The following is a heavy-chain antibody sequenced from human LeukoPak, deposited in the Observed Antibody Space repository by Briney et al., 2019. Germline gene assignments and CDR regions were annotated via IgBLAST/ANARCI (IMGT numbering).Heavy chain of an antibody. CDR1: GFTFDDYA. V-gene: IGHV3-9*01. CDR3: AKDISEDYDSSGNFDY. Sequence: GRSLRLSCAASGFTFDDYAMHWVRQAPGKGLEWVSGICWNSGSIGCADSVKGRFTISRDNPKNSLYLQMNSLRAEDTALYYCAKDISEDYDSSGNFDYWGQGTLVTVSS. D-gene: IGHD3-22*01. CDR2: ICWNSGSI. J-gene: IGHJ4*02.